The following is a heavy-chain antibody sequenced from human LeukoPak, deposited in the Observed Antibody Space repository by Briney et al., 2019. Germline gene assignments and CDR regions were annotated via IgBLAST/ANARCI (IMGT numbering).Heavy chain of an antibody. Sequence: PGGSLRLSCAASGFTFSSYEMNWVRQAPGKGLEWVSYISSSSNTIYYADSVKGRFTISRDNSKNTLYLQMNSLRAEDTAVYYCAKDLVWAAAGRFDYWGQGTLVTVSS. J-gene: IGHJ4*02. V-gene: IGHV3-48*03. CDR3: AKDLVWAAAGRFDY. CDR1: GFTFSSYE. CDR2: ISSSSNTI. D-gene: IGHD6-13*01.